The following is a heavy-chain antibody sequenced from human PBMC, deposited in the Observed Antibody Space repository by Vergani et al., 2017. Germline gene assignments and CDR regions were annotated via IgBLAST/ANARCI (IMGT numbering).Heavy chain of an antibody. CDR1: GGSISSGGYY. V-gene: IGHV4-31*03. CDR3: ARGIGYDFWSGHRALDY. Sequence: QVQLQESGPGLVKPSQTLSLTCTVSGGSISSGGYYWSWIRQHPGKGLEWIGYIYYSGSTYYNPSLKSRVTISVDTSKNQFSLKLSSVTAAYTAVYYCARGIGYDFWSGHRALDYWGQGTLVTVSS. CDR2: IYYSGST. J-gene: IGHJ4*02. D-gene: IGHD3-3*01.